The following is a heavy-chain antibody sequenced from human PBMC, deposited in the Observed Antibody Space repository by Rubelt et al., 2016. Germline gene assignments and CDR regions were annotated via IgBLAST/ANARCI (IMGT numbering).Heavy chain of an antibody. CDR2: ISASGGAT. CDR3: AKVNWPCTDDCYSG. V-gene: IGHV3-23*01. J-gene: IGHJ4*02. Sequence: GKGLEWVSGISASGGATYYANSVKGRFTISRDNSKNTLFLHMNPLRGEDTALYYCAKVNWPCTDDCYSGWGQGTLVTVSS. D-gene: IGHD2-21*02.